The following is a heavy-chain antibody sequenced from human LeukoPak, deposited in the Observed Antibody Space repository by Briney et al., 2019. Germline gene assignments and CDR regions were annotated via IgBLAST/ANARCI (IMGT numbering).Heavy chain of an antibody. Sequence: KPSETLSLTCSVSGGSISYYYWSWIRQPPGKGLEWIGYIYYSGTTNYNPPLKSRVTISVDTSNNQISLKLNSVTAADTAIYYCARGKSRGVGVIGLDYWGQGNLVTVSS. CDR3: ARGKSRGVGVIGLDY. J-gene: IGHJ4*02. CDR2: IYYSGTT. D-gene: IGHD2-21*01. V-gene: IGHV4-59*01. CDR1: GGSISYYY.